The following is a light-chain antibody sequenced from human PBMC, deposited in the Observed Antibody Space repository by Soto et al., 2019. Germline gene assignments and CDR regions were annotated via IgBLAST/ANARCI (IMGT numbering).Light chain of an antibody. CDR3: SSYTSSSTL. CDR2: AVT. V-gene: IGLV2-14*01. Sequence: QSVLTQPASVSGSPGQSITISCTGPSSDVGGYNYVSWYQQHPGKAPKLMIYAVTDRPSGVSSRFSGSKSGNTASLTISGLQAEDEADYYCSSYTSSSTLFGTGTKATVL. J-gene: IGLJ1*01. CDR1: SSDVGGYNY.